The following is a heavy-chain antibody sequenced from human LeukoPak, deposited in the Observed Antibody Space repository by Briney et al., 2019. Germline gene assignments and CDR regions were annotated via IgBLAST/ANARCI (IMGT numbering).Heavy chain of an antibody. CDR2: IYYSGST. J-gene: IGHJ3*02. V-gene: IGHV4-59*08. D-gene: IGHD1-14*01. Sequence: SETLSLTCTVSGDSISSYYWSWIRQPPGKGLEWIGYIYYSGSTKYNPSLKSRVTISVDTSKKQFSLKLRSVTAADTAVYYCARHEWGITNAFDIWGQGTMVTVSS. CDR1: GDSISSYY. CDR3: ARHEWGITNAFDI.